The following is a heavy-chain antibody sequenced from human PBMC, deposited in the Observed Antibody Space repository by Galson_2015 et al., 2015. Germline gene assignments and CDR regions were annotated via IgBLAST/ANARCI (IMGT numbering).Heavy chain of an antibody. D-gene: IGHD6-19*01. J-gene: IGHJ6*02. CDR1: GGTFSSYA. V-gene: IGHV1-69*13. Sequence: SVKVSCKASGGTFSSYAISWVRQAPGQGLEWMGGIIPIFGTANYAQKFQGRVTITADESTNTAYMELSSLRSEDTAVYYCARSGPGYSSGWDNNYYYYGMDVWGQGTTVTVSS. CDR3: ARSGPGYSSGWDNNYYYYGMDV. CDR2: IIPIFGTA.